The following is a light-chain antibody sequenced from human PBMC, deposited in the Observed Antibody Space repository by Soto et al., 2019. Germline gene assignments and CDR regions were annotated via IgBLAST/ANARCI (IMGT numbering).Light chain of an antibody. V-gene: IGKV1-17*01. Sequence: DIQMTQSPSSLSASVGDRVTIPCRASQGIRNDLAWYQQKPGKAPKRLIYLASTLESGVPSRFSASGFGTGFTLNISSLQPVAFATYYCLQSNSYPRSFGDGNKVVIK. CDR1: QGIRND. CDR3: LQSNSYPRS. CDR2: LAS. J-gene: IGKJ4*01.